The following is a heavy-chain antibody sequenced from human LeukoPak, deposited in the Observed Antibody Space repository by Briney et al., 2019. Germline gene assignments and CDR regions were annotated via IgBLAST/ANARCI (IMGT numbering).Heavy chain of an antibody. CDR3: ARDGFSSAINS. Sequence: GGSLRLSCTSSGFPFSSRWMHWVRQVPGKGPEWVANIKYDGREKYYVDSVKGRFSISRDNAKNSLYLQMNSLRAEDTAVYYCARDGFSSAINSWGQGTLVTVSS. CDR2: IKYDGREK. D-gene: IGHD2-21*02. J-gene: IGHJ4*02. CDR1: GFPFSSRW. V-gene: IGHV3-7*01.